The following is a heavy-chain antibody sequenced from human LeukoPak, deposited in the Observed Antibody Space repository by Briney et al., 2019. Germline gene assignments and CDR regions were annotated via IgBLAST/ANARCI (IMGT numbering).Heavy chain of an antibody. CDR3: ARGRWNITTDH. CDR2: IYHSGSA. CDR1: GDSVSSGGYF. J-gene: IGHJ5*02. D-gene: IGHD1/OR15-1a*01. Sequence: PSETLSLTCTVSGDSVSSGGYFWTWIRQPPGKGLEWIGYIYHSGSAFYNPSLKSRVTISVDRSKNQFSLNLSSVTAADTAVYYCARGRWNITTDHWGQGTLVTVSS. V-gene: IGHV4-30-2*01.